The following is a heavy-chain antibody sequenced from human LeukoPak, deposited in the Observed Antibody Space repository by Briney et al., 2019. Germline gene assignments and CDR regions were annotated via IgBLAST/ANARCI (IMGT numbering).Heavy chain of an antibody. D-gene: IGHD2-15*01. CDR3: ATVVAATLRLRDYYYYYMDV. J-gene: IGHJ6*03. CDR2: IIPIFGTA. V-gene: IGHV1-69*13. Sequence: SVKVSCKASGYTFTSYAISWVRQAPGQGLEWMGGIIPIFGTANYAQKFQGRVTITADESTSTAYMELSSLRSEDTAVYYCATVVAATLRLRDYYYYYMDVWGKGTTVTISS. CDR1: GYTFTSYA.